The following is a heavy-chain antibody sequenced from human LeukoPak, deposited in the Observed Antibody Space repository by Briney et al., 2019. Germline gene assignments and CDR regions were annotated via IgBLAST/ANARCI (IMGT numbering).Heavy chain of an antibody. CDR3: ARGSSSSKFDY. Sequence: ASVKVSCKAPGYTFTSYDINWVRQATGQGLEWMGWMNPNSGNTGYAQKFQGRVTITADESTSTAYMELSSLRSEDTAVYYCARGSSSSKFDYWGQGTLVTVSS. CDR1: GYTFTSYD. CDR2: MNPNSGNT. D-gene: IGHD6-6*01. J-gene: IGHJ4*02. V-gene: IGHV1-8*01.